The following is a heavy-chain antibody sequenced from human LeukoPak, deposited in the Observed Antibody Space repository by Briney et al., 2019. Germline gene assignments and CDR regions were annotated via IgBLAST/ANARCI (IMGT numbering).Heavy chain of an antibody. V-gene: IGHV3-23*01. CDR2: ISGSGGST. CDR1: GFTFSSYA. Sequence: GGSLRLSCAASGFTFSSYAMSWVRQAPGKGLEWVSAISGSGGSTYYADSVKGRFTISRDNSKNTLYLQMNSLRAEDTAVYYCAKDQCSGGSCYYGPYYYYYSMDVWGQGTTVTVSS. D-gene: IGHD2-15*01. J-gene: IGHJ6*02. CDR3: AKDQCSGGSCYYGPYYYYYSMDV.